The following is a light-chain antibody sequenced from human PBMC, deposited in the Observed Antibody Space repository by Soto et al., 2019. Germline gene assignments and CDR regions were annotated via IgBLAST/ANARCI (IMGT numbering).Light chain of an antibody. CDR3: QKYGSSPIN. Sequence: EIVMTHSPATLSVSPLEIATLSFSSSQSIIIDVAWYQQKPGQAPRLLIYGASNKATGIPDRFSGSGSGTDFTLTISRLEPEDFAVYYCQKYGSSPINFGQGTRLEIK. CDR1: QSIIID. CDR2: GAS. V-gene: IGKV3-20*01. J-gene: IGKJ5*01.